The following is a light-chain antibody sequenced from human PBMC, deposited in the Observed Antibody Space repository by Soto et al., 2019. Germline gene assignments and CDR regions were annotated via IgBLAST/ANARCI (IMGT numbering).Light chain of an antibody. V-gene: IGLV2-14*01. Sequence: QAVVTQPASVSGSPGQSITISCTGTSSDVGGYNYVSWYQQHPGKAPKLLIYEVTNRPSGVSNRFSGSKSGNTASLTISGLQAEDEADYYCTSYTTNGTPYVFGTGTKVTVL. CDR1: SSDVGGYNY. J-gene: IGLJ1*01. CDR2: EVT. CDR3: TSYTTNGTPYV.